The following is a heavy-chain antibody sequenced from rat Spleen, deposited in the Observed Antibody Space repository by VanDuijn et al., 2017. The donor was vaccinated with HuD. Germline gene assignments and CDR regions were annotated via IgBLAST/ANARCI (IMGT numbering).Heavy chain of an antibody. Sequence: EVQLVESGGGLVQPGSSLKLSCGASGFAFSTYNMHWIRQSPKKGLEWIALIYYDAANKYYADSVKGRVTISRDNSKSILYLEMNSLRSEDTAMYYCVKDNLYYGFDYWGQGVMVTVSS. CDR2: IYYDAANK. D-gene: IGHD1-6*01. CDR3: VKDNLYYGFDY. V-gene: IGHV5-50*01. CDR1: GFAFSTYN. J-gene: IGHJ2*01.